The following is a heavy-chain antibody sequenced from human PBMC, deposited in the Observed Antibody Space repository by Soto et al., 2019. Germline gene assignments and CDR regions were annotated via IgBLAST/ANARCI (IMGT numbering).Heavy chain of an antibody. Sequence: QVQLVQSGAEVKKPGSSVKVSCKASGGTFSSYAISWVRQAPGQGLEWMGGIIPIFGTANYAQKFQGRVTITADESTSIDYMELSSLRSEDTAVYYCARDHNWNYDWFDPWGQGTLVTVSS. D-gene: IGHD1-7*01. CDR2: IIPIFGTA. J-gene: IGHJ5*02. V-gene: IGHV1-69*12. CDR1: GGTFSSYA. CDR3: ARDHNWNYDWFDP.